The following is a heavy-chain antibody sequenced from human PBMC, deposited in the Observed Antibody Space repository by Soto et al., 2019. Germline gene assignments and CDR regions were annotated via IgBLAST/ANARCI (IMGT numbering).Heavy chain of an antibody. CDR3: VRVPRYYYGSGSLDY. D-gene: IGHD3-10*01. CDR2: INHSGST. Sequence: SETLSLTCAVYGGSFSGYYWSWIRQPPGKGLEWIGEINHSGSTNYNPSLKSRVTLSVDTSKNQFSLKLSSVTAADTAVYYCVRVPRYYYGSGSLDYWGQGTLVTVSS. CDR1: GGSFSGYY. J-gene: IGHJ4*02. V-gene: IGHV4-34*01.